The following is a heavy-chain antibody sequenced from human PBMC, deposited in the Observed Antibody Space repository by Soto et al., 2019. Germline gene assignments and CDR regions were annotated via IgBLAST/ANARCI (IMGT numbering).Heavy chain of an antibody. J-gene: IGHJ4*02. CDR1: GGSISSGDYY. CDR3: ARSSGYSSSRFDY. Sequence: SETLSLTCTVSGGSISSGDYYWSWIRQPPGKGLEWIGNIHYNGNTKYSPSLKSRVTMSVDTSKNHFSLKLISVTTADTAVYFCARSSGYSSSRFDYWGQGILVTVSS. D-gene: IGHD6-13*01. CDR2: IHYNGNT. V-gene: IGHV4-61*03.